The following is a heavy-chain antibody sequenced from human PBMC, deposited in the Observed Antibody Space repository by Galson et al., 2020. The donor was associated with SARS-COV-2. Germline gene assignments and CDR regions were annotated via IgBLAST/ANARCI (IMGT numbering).Heavy chain of an antibody. CDR1: GDSVSSNSAG. J-gene: IGHJ4*02. D-gene: IGHD3-10*01. CDR3: ARGTEGRGVIDYFDY. V-gene: IGHV6-1*01. CDR2: TYYRSKWYN. Sequence: SETLSLTCAISGDSVSSNSAGWNWIRQSPSRGLEWLGRTYYRSKWYNEYALSVKSRITINPDTSKNHFSLQLNSVTPEDTAVYYCARGTEGRGVIDYFDYWGQGNLVTVSS.